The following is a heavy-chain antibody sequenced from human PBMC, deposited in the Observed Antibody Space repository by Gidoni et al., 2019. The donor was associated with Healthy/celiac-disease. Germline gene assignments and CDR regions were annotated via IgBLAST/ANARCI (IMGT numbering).Heavy chain of an antibody. CDR3: TRDRGIAAAGTGKGYYMDV. J-gene: IGHJ6*03. Sequence: EVQLVESGGGLVKPGRSLRLSCTASGVTFGDYAMSWFRQAPGKGLEWVGFIRSKAYGGTTEYAASVKGRFTISRDDSKSIAYLQMNSLKTEDTAVYYCTRDRGIAAAGTGKGYYMDVWGKGTTVTVSS. V-gene: IGHV3-49*05. CDR1: GVTFGDYA. CDR2: IRSKAYGGTT. D-gene: IGHD6-13*01.